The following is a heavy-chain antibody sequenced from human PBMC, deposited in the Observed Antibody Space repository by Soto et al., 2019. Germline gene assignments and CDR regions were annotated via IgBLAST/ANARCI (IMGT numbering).Heavy chain of an antibody. CDR1: GGSISSYY. D-gene: IGHD2-8*01. Sequence: SETLSLTCTVSGGSISSYYWSWIRQPPGKGLEWIGYIYYRGSTNYNPSLKSRVTISVDRSKNQVSLKLSSVTAADTAVYYCAREVSEGYFEYWGQGTLVTVSS. CDR3: AREVSEGYFEY. J-gene: IGHJ4*02. CDR2: IYYRGST. V-gene: IGHV4-59*01.